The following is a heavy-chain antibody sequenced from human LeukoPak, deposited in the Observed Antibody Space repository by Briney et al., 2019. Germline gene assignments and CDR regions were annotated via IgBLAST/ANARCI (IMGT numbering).Heavy chain of an antibody. Sequence: TGGSLRLPCLASGFTFSGYPMHWVRQAPGKGLQYVSGISSNGGSTDYADSVKGRFTISRDNSKNTLYLQMSSLRAEDTAVYYCVKDQGYYDFWSGYEYFHHWGQGTLVTVSS. CDR1: GFTFSGYP. CDR3: VKDQGYYDFWSGYEYFHH. CDR2: ISSNGGST. D-gene: IGHD3-3*01. J-gene: IGHJ1*01. V-gene: IGHV3-64D*08.